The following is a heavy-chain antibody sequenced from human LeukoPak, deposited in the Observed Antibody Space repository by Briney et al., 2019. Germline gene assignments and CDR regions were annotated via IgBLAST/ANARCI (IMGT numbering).Heavy chain of an antibody. J-gene: IGHJ4*02. D-gene: IGHD3-16*01. Sequence: GGSLRLSCAASGFTFSSYSMNWVRQAPGKGLEWVSSISSSSSYIYYADSVKGRFTISRDNSRDTLYLQMNSLRAEDTAVYYCAKGYYDYVWGSYYFDYWGQGTLVTVSS. V-gene: IGHV3-21*04. CDR1: GFTFSSYS. CDR2: ISSSSSYI. CDR3: AKGYYDYVWGSYYFDY.